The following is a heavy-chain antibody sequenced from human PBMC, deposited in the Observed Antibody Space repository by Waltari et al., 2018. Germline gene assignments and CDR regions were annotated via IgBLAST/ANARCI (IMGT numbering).Heavy chain of an antibody. V-gene: IGHV4-59*11. Sequence: QVQLQESGPGLVKPSETLSLTCTVSGGSISSHYWSWIRQPPGKGLEWIGYIYYSGSTNYNPSLKSRVTISVDTSKNQFSLKLSSVTAADTAVYYCARDRVAGFDYWGQGTLVTVSS. J-gene: IGHJ4*02. CDR2: IYYSGST. D-gene: IGHD2-21*01. CDR1: GGSISSHY. CDR3: ARDRVAGFDY.